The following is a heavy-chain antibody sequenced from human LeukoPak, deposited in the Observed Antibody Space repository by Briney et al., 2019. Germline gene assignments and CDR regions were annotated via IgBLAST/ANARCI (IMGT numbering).Heavy chain of an antibody. D-gene: IGHD3-10*01. J-gene: IGHJ5*02. CDR2: IYYSGST. Sequence: SETLSLTCTVSGGSISSYYWSWIRQPPGKGLEWIGYIYYSGSTNYNPSLESRVTISVDTSKNQFSLKLSSVTAADTAVYYCARVMGGFGELSAWFDPWGQGTLVTVSS. V-gene: IGHV4-59*08. CDR1: GGSISSYY. CDR3: ARVMGGFGELSAWFDP.